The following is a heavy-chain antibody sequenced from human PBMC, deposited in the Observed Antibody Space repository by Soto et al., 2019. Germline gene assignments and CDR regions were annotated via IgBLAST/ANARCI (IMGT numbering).Heavy chain of an antibody. CDR2: IYFNGNT. CDR3: ASVTFGGIVLAH. J-gene: IGHJ4*02. D-gene: IGHD3-16*01. V-gene: IGHV4-59*01. Sequence: SESLSLTCAVSASSFSKYYWTWIRQPPGKGLEWIGYIYFNGNTKYNPSLEGRLTISIDTSKKEFSLKLTSVTAADAAVYYCASVTFGGIVLAHWGQGTLVTVS. CDR1: ASSFSKYY.